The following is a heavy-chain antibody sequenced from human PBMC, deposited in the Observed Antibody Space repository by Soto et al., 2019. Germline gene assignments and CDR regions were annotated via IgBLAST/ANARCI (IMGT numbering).Heavy chain of an antibody. V-gene: IGHV4-59*01. CDR3: ARTLGSTNDY. Sequence: QGQLQESGPGLVKPSETLSLTCVVSGGSLSSYYWSWIRQPPGKGLEWIGYIYYSGSTNYNPSLKSRVTISVDTSKNHFSLKLSSVTAADTAVYYCARTLGSTNDYWGRGTLVTVSS. J-gene: IGHJ4*02. D-gene: IGHD3-16*01. CDR1: GGSLSSYY. CDR2: IYYSGST.